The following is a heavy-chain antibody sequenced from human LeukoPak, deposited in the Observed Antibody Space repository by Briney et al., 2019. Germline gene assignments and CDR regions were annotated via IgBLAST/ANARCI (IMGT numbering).Heavy chain of an antibody. V-gene: IGHV1-69*13. CDR3: ARGDSRGYDTFDF. J-gene: IGHJ4*02. CDR1: GGTFSSFA. Sequence: SVKVSCKASGGTFSSFAISWVRQAPGQGLEWMGGIIPIFDIANYSQKFQGRVTFTADESTSTAYLEMTSLKSEDTAMYYCARGDSRGYDTFDFWGQGTQVTVSS. D-gene: IGHD3-22*01. CDR2: IIPIFDIA.